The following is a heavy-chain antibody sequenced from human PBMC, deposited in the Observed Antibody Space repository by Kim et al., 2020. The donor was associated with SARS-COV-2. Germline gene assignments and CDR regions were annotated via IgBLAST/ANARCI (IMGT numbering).Heavy chain of an antibody. D-gene: IGHD6-13*01. CDR1: GDSVSGNF. CDR3: SRLTKLEAAGKSWFDP. Sequence: SETLSLTCTVSGDSVSGNFWNWIRQTPGKGLEWIGYIYNVGNIMYNSSLKSRVTISLDTSNNRFSLKLTSVTAEDTAVYYCSRLTKLEAAGKSWFDPWGQGMLVTVSS. CDR2: IYNVGNI. V-gene: IGHV4-4*08. J-gene: IGHJ5*02.